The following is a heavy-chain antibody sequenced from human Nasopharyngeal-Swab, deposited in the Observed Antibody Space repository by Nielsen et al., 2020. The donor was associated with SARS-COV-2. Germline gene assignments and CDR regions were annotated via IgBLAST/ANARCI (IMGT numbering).Heavy chain of an antibody. CDR3: ARGDLTYYDFWSGFDY. V-gene: IGHV4-59*01. J-gene: IGHJ4*02. CDR2: IYYSGST. CDR1: GGSISSYY. Sequence: GSLRLSCTVSGGSISSYYWSWIRQPPGKGLEWIGYIYYSGSTNYNPSFKSRVTISVDTSKNQFSLKLSSVTAADTAVYYCARGDLTYYDFWSGFDYWGQGTLVTVSS. D-gene: IGHD3-3*01.